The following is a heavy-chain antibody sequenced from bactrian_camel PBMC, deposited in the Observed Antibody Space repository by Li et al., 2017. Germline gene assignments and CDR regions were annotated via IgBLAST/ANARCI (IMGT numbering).Heavy chain of an antibody. CDR2: ILPDERT. V-gene: IGHV3S53*01. Sequence: HVQLVESGGGSVQDGGSLRLSCAPTPYTCIGWFRQAPGGKRERVAAILPDERTSYADFVKGQFTISRDEVKNTLTLRMNSLKPEDTGEYYCATGEMGFCSASWAVNDWGQGTQVTVS. D-gene: IGHD1*01. CDR3: ATGEMGFCSASWAVND. CDR1: PYTC. J-gene: IGHJ4*01.